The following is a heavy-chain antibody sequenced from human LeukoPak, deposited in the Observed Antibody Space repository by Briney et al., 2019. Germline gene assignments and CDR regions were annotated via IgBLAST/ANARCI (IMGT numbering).Heavy chain of an antibody. V-gene: IGHV3-21*01. J-gene: IGHJ3*01. CDR1: GLTFSRYS. D-gene: IGHD6-13*01. CDR2: ISSSSNYM. CDR3: ARAEQQLEYAFDF. Sequence: GGSLRLSCAASGLTFSRYSMTWVRQSPGKGLEWVSSISSSSNYMYYADSVKGRFTISRDNAKNSLYLQMNSLRAEDTAVYYCARAEQQLEYAFDFWGQGTMVTVSS.